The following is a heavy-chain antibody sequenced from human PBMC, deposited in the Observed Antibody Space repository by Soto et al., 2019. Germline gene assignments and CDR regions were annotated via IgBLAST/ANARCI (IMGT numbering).Heavy chain of an antibody. CDR3: ASRALIPVAGTEGDHFDY. J-gene: IGHJ4*02. D-gene: IGHD6-19*01. V-gene: IGHV3-9*01. CDR1: GFSFDDYA. Sequence: EVQLVESGGGLVQPGRSLRLSCAASGFSFDDYAMNWVRQAPGKGLEWVSGISWNSGSIGYADSVKGRVTISRDSAKNSLYLQMNSLSADDTASYYCASRALIPVAGTEGDHFDYWGQGTLVTVSS. CDR2: ISWNSGSI.